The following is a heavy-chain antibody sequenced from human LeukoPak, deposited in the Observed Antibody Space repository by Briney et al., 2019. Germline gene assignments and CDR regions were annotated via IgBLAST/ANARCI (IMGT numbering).Heavy chain of an antibody. J-gene: IGHJ4*02. CDR3: ARGNSGWYGYYFGY. Sequence: SETLSLTCTVSGGSISSYYWSWIRQPPGKGLERIGYIYYSGSTNYNPSLKSRVTISVDTSKNQFSLKLSSVTAADTAVYYCARGNSGWYGYYFGYWGQGTLVTVSS. CDR2: IYYSGST. CDR1: GGSISSYY. D-gene: IGHD6-19*01. V-gene: IGHV4-59*01.